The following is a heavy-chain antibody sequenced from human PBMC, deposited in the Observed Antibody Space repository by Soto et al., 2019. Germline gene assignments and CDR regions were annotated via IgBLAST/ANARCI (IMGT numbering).Heavy chain of an antibody. J-gene: IGHJ5*02. CDR1: GGTFSSYA. D-gene: IGHD6-6*01. V-gene: IGHV1-69*12. CDR2: IIPIFGTA. Sequence: QVQLVQSGAEVKKPGSSVKVSCKASGGTFSSYAISWVRQAPGQGLEWMGGIIPIFGTANYAQKFQGRVTITADESTSTAYMELSSLRSDDTAVYYCASAEYSSSIFNWFDPWGQGTLVTVSS. CDR3: ASAEYSSSIFNWFDP.